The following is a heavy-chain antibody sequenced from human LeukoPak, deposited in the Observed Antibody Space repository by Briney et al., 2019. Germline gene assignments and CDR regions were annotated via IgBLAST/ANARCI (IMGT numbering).Heavy chain of an antibody. CDR2: ISYDGSNK. J-gene: IGHJ4*02. CDR3: ASCVAVPGLPDY. V-gene: IGHV3-30*03. CDR1: GFTFSSYG. D-gene: IGHD6-19*01. Sequence: PGRSLRLSCAASGFTFSSYGMHWVRQAPGKGLEWVAVISYDGSNKYYADSVKGRFTISRDNSKNTLYLQMNSLRAENTAVYYCASCVAVPGLPDYWGQGTLVTVSS.